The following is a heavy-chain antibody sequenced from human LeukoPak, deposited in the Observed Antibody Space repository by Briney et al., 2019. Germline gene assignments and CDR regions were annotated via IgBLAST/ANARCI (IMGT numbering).Heavy chain of an antibody. CDR1: GFTFSDHY. J-gene: IGHJ4*02. CDR3: ARAKRLVYSSGWYKEMYYFDY. CDR2: SRNKPNGYTT. V-gene: IGHV3-72*01. D-gene: IGHD6-19*01. Sequence: GGSLRLSCVGFGFTFSDHYMDWVRQAPGKGLEWVGRSRNKPNGYTTEYATSLKGRFTISRDDSGGSMYLQLSSLRSEDTAVYYCARAKRLVYSSGWYKEMYYFDYWGQGTLVTVSS.